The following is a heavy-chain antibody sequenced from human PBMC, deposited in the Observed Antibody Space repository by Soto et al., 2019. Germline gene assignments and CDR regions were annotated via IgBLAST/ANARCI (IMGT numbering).Heavy chain of an antibody. CDR1: GYRFYTFW. V-gene: IGHV5-51*01. Sequence: GASLKISCKGSGYRFYTFWIGWVRQMPGKGLEWVAIIYPDQSRAMYSPAFQRQFTISVDTSISTAYLQWNSIKASDTAIYYCARRYYDLLTGQRYHLDFWGPGTLVTVSS. J-gene: IGHJ4*02. CDR2: IYPDQSRA. D-gene: IGHD3-9*01. CDR3: ARRYYDLLTGQRYHLDF.